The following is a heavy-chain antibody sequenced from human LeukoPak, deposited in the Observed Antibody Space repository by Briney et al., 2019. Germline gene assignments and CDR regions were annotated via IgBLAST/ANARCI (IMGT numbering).Heavy chain of an antibody. CDR3: GVYSGSSAVDH. CDR2: IKQDGSDK. J-gene: IGHJ5*02. Sequence: GGSLRLSCAASGFTFSNYWMSWVRQAPGRGLEWVANIKQDGSDKKYVDSVKGRFTISRDNAKNSLYLQMNSLRVDDTAVYYCGVYSGSSAVDHWGQGSLATVSS. V-gene: IGHV3-7*01. CDR1: GFTFSNYW. D-gene: IGHD1-26*01.